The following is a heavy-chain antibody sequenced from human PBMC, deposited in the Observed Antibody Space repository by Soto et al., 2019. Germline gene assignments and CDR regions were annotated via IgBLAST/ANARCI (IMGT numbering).Heavy chain of an antibody. CDR3: ASNDYGDFIAFDI. Sequence: QVQLQESGPGLVKPSETLSLTCTVSGGSVNSGSYYWSWIRQPPGKGLEWIGYIYYSGSTNYNPSLKSRVTMTIDTSKNQFSLKLSFVTAADTAVYYCASNDYGDFIAFDIWGQGTMVTVSS. CDR1: GGSVNSGSYY. V-gene: IGHV4-61*01. J-gene: IGHJ3*02. CDR2: IYYSGST. D-gene: IGHD4-17*01.